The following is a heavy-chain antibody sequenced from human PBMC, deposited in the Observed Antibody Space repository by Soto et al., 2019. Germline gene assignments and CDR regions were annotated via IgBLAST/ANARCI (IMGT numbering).Heavy chain of an antibody. D-gene: IGHD3-16*02. CDR2: INPSGGST. J-gene: IGHJ4*02. CDR1: GYTLTSYY. Sequence: GASVKVSCKASGYTLTSYYMHWVRQAPGQGLEWMGIINPSGGSTTYAQKFQGRVTMTRDTSTSTVYMEVSSLRSEDTAVYYCARSAVSPFGGLIGPFDYWGQGNLVTVSS. V-gene: IGHV1-46*01. CDR3: ARSAVSPFGGLIGPFDY.